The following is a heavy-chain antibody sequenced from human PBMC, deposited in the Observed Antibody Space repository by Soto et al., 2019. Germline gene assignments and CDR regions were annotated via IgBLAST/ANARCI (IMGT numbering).Heavy chain of an antibody. CDR1: GYSFTSYD. CDR2: MNPNSGNT. J-gene: IGHJ1*01. D-gene: IGHD6-6*01. CDR3: ARVSMCSPSEDFQH. Sequence: QVQLVQSGAEVKKPGASVKVSCKASGYSFTSYDINWVRQATGQGLEWMGWMNPNSGNTGYAQKFQGRVTMTRNTSISRGGMELGIMRSEDTAVSYCARVSMCSPSEDFQHWGQGTLVTVSS. V-gene: IGHV1-8*01.